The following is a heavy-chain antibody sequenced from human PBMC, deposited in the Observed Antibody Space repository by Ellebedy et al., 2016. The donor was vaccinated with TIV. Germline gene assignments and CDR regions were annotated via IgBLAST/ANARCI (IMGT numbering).Heavy chain of an antibody. CDR3: ARTARGDDILTGYYIDY. Sequence: SETLSLXXAVYGGSFSGYYWSWIRQPPGKGLEWIGEINHSGSTNYNPSLKSRVTISVDTSKNQFSLKLSSVTAADTAVYYCARTARGDDILTGYYIDYWGQGTLVTVSS. CDR2: INHSGST. V-gene: IGHV4-34*01. CDR1: GGSFSGYY. J-gene: IGHJ4*02. D-gene: IGHD3-9*01.